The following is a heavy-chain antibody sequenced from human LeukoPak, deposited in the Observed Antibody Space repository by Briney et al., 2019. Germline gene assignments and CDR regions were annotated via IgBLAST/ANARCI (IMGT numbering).Heavy chain of an antibody. Sequence: SVKVSCKASGGTFSSYAISWVRQAPGQGLEWMGRIIPIFGTANYAQKFQGRVTITTDESTSTAYMELSSLRSEDTAVYYCARDGDYGDYADDYWGQGTLVTVPS. D-gene: IGHD4-17*01. J-gene: IGHJ4*02. CDR2: IIPIFGTA. CDR1: GGTFSSYA. CDR3: ARDGDYGDYADDY. V-gene: IGHV1-69*05.